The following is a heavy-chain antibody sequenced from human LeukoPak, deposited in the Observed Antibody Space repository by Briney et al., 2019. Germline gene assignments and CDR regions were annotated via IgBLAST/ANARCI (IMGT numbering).Heavy chain of an antibody. V-gene: IGHV4-59*08. D-gene: IGHD2-15*01. J-gene: IGHJ6*02. CDR3: RRHDVVAVIGHGMAV. Sequence: PSQTLSLTCTVSGASIGSYYSSWIRHPPGKWLEWIGYISQNGYTKYTPSLKSRITISRDTSENQFSLILSSVTAADKAVYYCRRHDVVAVIGHGMAVWGQGTTVTVSS. CDR1: GASIGSYY. CDR2: ISQNGYT.